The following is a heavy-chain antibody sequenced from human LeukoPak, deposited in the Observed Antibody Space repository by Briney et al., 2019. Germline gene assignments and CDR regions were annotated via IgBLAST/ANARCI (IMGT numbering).Heavy chain of an antibody. CDR3: ARHTYRGGCTCVPGRHHYYYYMDV. CDR2: IYPADSDT. D-gene: IGHD2-15*01. CDR1: GYNFASYW. Sequence: KVSCKGSGYNFASYWIGWVRQMPGKGLEWMGIIYPADSDTRYSPSFQGQVTISADKSISTAYLQWSSLMASDTAMYYCARHTYRGGCTCVPGRHHYYYYMDVWGKGTTVAVSS. V-gene: IGHV5-51*01. J-gene: IGHJ6*03.